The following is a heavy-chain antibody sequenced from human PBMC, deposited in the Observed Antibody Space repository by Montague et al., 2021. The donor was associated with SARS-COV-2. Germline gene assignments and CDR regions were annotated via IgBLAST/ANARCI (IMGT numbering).Heavy chain of an antibody. D-gene: IGHD3-9*01. CDR2: ISSSGCTI. CDR1: GFTFSSYE. J-gene: IGHJ4*02. V-gene: IGHV3-48*03. CDR3: ARDCAYYDILTGYSPKGGFDY. Sequence: SLRLSCAASGFTFSSYEMNGVRQAPGKGLEWVSYISSSGCTIYYXYSXKGRFTISRDNAKNSLYLQMNRLRAEDTAVYYCARDCAYYDILTGYSPKGGFDYWFLGTLVTVSS.